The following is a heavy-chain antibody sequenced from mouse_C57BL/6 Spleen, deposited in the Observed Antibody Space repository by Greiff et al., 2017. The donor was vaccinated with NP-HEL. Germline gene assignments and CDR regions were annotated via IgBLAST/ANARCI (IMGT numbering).Heavy chain of an antibody. CDR2: IDPEDGET. Sequence: EVHLVESGAELVKPGASVKLSCTASGFNIKDYYMHWVKQRTEQGLEWIGRIDPEDGETKYAPKFQGKATITADTSSNTAYLQLSSLTSEDTAVYYCAREDYGSSYDWYFDVWGTGTTVTVSS. CDR3: AREDYGSSYDWYFDV. V-gene: IGHV14-2*01. D-gene: IGHD1-1*01. CDR1: GFNIKDYY. J-gene: IGHJ1*03.